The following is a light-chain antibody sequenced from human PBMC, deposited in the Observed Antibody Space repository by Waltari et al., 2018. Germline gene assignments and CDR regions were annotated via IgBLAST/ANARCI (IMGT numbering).Light chain of an antibody. CDR1: QSIRSY. V-gene: IGKV1-39*01. CDR3: QQSYSTPPT. Sequence: DIQMTKSPSSLSASVGDSVTITCRASQSIRSYLNCYQQQPGKAPKLLIYAASSLPSGVPSRFSGSGSGTDFTLTISSLQPEDFATYYCQQSYSTPPTFGGGTKVEIK. J-gene: IGKJ4*01. CDR2: AAS.